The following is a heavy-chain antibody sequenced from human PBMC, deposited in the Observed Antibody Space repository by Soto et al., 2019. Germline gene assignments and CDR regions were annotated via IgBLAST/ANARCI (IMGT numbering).Heavy chain of an antibody. D-gene: IGHD2-2*01. J-gene: IGHJ6*02. CDR3: ARYDGGYCSSTSCPKDYYDYYGMDV. CDR2: IYPGDSDT. V-gene: IGHV5-51*03. CDR1: GYSFTSYW. Sequence: EVQLVQSGAEVKKPGESLKISCKGSGYSFTSYWIGWVRQMPGKGLEWMGIIYPGDSDTRYSPSFQGQVTISADKSISTAYLQWSSLKASDTAMYYCARYDGGYCSSTSCPKDYYDYYGMDVWGQGTTVTVSS.